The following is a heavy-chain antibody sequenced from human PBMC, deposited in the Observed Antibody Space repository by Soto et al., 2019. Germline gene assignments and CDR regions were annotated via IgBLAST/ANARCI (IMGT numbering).Heavy chain of an antibody. CDR1: GFTLSAYG. D-gene: IGHD1-1*01. J-gene: IGHJ3*02. CDR3: AKDWAGGTSDALDI. CDR2: ISYDGSSR. Sequence: QVRLVESGGGVVQPGRSLKLSCAASGFTLSAYGMHWVRQAPGKGLEWVAVISYDGSSRYYADSVKGRFTISRDNSQNTLFMQRNSLRPEDTAVYYCAKDWAGGTSDALDIWGQGTILTVSS. V-gene: IGHV3-30*18.